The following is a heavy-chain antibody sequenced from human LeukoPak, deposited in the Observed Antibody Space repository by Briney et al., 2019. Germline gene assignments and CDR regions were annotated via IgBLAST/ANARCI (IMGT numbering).Heavy chain of an antibody. J-gene: IGHJ4*02. CDR2: INPSTGST. Sequence: ASVKVSCKASGYTFTNYYKHWVRQAPGQGLEWIGIINPSTGSTSYARKFQGRVTMTRDTSTSTIYMELSSLKSEDTAVYYCARDAVAGSPPTYFCHYWGQGTLVTVSS. V-gene: IGHV1-46*01. D-gene: IGHD6-19*01. CDR1: GYTFTNYY. CDR3: ARDAVAGSPPTYFCHY.